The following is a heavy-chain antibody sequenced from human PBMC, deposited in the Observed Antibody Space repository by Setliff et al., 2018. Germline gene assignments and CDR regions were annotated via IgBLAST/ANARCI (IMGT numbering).Heavy chain of an antibody. J-gene: IGHJ4*02. CDR3: AGSQGSGGYYSNSPYYFHY. D-gene: IGHD3-10*01. CDR1: GGSISSYY. CDR2: VYYTGDT. Sequence: ETLSLTCTVFGGSISSYYWSWIRQPPGKELEWMAYVYYTGDTYYNPSLKSRISISIDTSKNQFSLNLISVTAADTAVYYCAGSQGSGGYYSNSPYYFHYWGQGTLVTVSS. V-gene: IGHV4-59*03.